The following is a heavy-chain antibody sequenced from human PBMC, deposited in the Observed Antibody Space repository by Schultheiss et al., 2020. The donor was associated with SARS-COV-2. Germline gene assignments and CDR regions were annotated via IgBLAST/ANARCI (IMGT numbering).Heavy chain of an antibody. J-gene: IGHJ4*02. D-gene: IGHD2-21*02. CDR3: TSRVVTTNDY. Sequence: GGSLRLSCAASGFTFSNAWMSWVRQAPGKGLEWVGRIKSKTDGGTTDYAAPVKGRFTISRDDSETTVFLQLNSLKTEDTGVYYCTSRVVTTNDYWGQGTLVTVSS. CDR1: GFTFSNAW. CDR2: IKSKTDGGTT. V-gene: IGHV3-15*01.